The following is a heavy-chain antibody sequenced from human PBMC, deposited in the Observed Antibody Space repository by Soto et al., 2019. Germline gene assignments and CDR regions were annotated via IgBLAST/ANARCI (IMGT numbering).Heavy chain of an antibody. CDR1: GFTFSTHV. D-gene: IGHD6-13*01. CDR3: AKDRSTWYY. CDR2: ISGSGGST. Sequence: GGSLRLSXAASGFTFSTHVMSWVRQAPGKGLEWVSSISGSGGSTYYADSVKGRFTISRDNSKNTLYLQMNSLRAEDTAVYYCAKDRSTWYYWGQGTLVTVSS. J-gene: IGHJ4*02. V-gene: IGHV3-23*01.